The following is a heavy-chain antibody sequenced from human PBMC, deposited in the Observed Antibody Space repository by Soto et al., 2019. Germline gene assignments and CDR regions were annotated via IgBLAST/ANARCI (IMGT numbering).Heavy chain of an antibody. Sequence: PGGSLRLSCAASGFTFSSYAMSWVRQAPGKGLEWVSAISGSGGSTYYADSVKGRFTISRDNSKNTLYLQMNSLRAEDTAVYYCAKXFPSLRYFDWLLPYFDYWGQGTLVTVSS. CDR3: AKXFPSLRYFDWLLPYFDY. J-gene: IGHJ4*02. D-gene: IGHD3-9*01. CDR2: ISGSGGST. V-gene: IGHV3-23*01. CDR1: GFTFSSYA.